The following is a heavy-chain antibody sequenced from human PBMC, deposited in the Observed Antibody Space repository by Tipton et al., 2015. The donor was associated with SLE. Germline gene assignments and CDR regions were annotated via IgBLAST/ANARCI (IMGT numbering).Heavy chain of an antibody. CDR2: IYSGGST. CDR1: GGSISSGGYY. Sequence: LSLTCTVSGGSISSGGYYWSWVRQAPGKGLEWVSVIYSGGSTYYADSVKGRFTISRDNSKNTLYLQMNSLRAEDTAVYYCAKSPPWGLGAFDIWGQGTMVTVSS. V-gene: IGHV3-53*05. J-gene: IGHJ3*02. CDR3: AKSPPWGLGAFDI. D-gene: IGHD7-27*01.